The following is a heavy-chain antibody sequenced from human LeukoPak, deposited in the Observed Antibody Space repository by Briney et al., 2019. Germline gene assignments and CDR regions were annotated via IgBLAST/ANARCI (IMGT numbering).Heavy chain of an antibody. Sequence: ASVKVSCKASGGTFSSYTINWVRQAPGQGLEWMGGNIPAFTTANYAQKFQGRVTFTADESTSTVYMELNSLTSDDTAVYYCARAPEYSTLSGSPWEEFLLHWGQGTLVIVS. D-gene: IGHD6-6*01. CDR3: ARAPEYSTLSGSPWEEFLLH. J-gene: IGHJ1*01. CDR2: NIPAFTTA. V-gene: IGHV1-69*13. CDR1: GGTFSSYT.